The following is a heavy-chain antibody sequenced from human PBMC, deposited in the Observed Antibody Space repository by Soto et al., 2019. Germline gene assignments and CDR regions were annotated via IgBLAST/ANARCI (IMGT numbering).Heavy chain of an antibody. D-gene: IGHD2-2*01. CDR2: IYYSGST. CDR3: ARGPLGYCISTSCYPYFDY. CDR1: GGSVSSGSYY. Sequence: TLSLTCTVSGGSVSSGSYYWSWIRQPPGKGLEWIGYIYYSGSTNYNPSLKSRVTISVDTSKNQFSLKLSSVTAADTAVYYCARGPLGYCISTSCYPYFDYWGQGTLVTVSS. J-gene: IGHJ4*02. V-gene: IGHV4-61*01.